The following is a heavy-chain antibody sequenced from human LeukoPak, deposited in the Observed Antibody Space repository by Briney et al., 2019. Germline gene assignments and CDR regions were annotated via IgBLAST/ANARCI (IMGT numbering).Heavy chain of an antibody. D-gene: IGHD4-17*01. CDR1: GFTVSSNY. CDR3: ARDRDYPRDQFDY. J-gene: IGHJ4*02. CDR2: IYSGGST. Sequence: GGSLRLSCAASGFTVSSNYMSWVRQAPGKGLEWVSVIYSGGSTHYADSVKGRFTISRDNSKNTVYLQMWSLRADDAAVYFCARDRDYPRDQFDYRGQGTLVTVSS. V-gene: IGHV3-53*01.